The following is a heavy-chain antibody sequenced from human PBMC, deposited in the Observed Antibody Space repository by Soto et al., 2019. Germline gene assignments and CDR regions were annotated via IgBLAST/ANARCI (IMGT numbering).Heavy chain of an antibody. J-gene: IGHJ4*02. CDR1: GFTFSSYA. Sequence: GGSLRLSCAASGFTFSSYAMSLVRQAPGKGLECVSASSTSGGTTYYADSVKGRFTISRDNSKNTLYLQMHSLRAEDTAVYYCAKAHTVTTFDYLGQGTLVNVSS. D-gene: IGHD4-17*01. CDR2: SSTSGGTT. CDR3: AKAHTVTTFDY. V-gene: IGHV3-23*01.